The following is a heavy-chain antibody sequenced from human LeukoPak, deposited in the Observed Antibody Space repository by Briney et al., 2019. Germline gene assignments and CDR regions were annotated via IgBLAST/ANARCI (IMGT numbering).Heavy chain of an antibody. Sequence: GESLKISCQASGSNIKNFWIGWVRQMPGKGLELMGIIYIGDSDTTYTPSFRGQVTFSADKFIGTAYLEWSSLRASDTAMYFCARLKFGGDHFDLWGQGAQVTVSS. CDR1: GSNIKNFW. CDR3: ARLKFGGDHFDL. V-gene: IGHV5-51*01. CDR2: IYIGDSDT. D-gene: IGHD2-21*01. J-gene: IGHJ4*02.